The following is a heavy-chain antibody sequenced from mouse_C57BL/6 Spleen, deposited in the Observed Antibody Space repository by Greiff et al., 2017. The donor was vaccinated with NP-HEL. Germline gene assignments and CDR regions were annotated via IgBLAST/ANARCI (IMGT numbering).Heavy chain of an antibody. CDR2: IDPSDSYT. CDR3: ARSTLLRYGYFDV. CDR1: GYTFTSYW. V-gene: IGHV1-69*01. Sequence: QVHVKQPGAELVMPGASVKLSCKASGYTFTSYWMHWVKQRPGQGLEWIGEIDPSDSYTNYTQKFKGKSTLPVDKSSSTAYMQLSSLTSEDSAVYYCARSTLLRYGYFDVWGTGTTVTVSS. J-gene: IGHJ1*03. D-gene: IGHD1-1*01.